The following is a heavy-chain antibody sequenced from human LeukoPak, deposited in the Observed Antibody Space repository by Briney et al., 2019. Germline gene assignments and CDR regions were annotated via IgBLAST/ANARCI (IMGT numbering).Heavy chain of an antibody. CDR1: GGSISSGDYY. V-gene: IGHV4-30-4*01. D-gene: IGHD3-22*01. CDR3: ARDRNYYDSSGPSAFDI. J-gene: IGHJ3*02. CDR2: IYYSGST. Sequence: SETLSLTCTVSGGSISSGDYYWSWIRQPPGKGLEWIGYIYYSGSTYSNPSLKSRVTISVDTSKNQFSLELSSVTAADTAVYYCARDRNYYDSSGPSAFDIWGQGTMVTVSS.